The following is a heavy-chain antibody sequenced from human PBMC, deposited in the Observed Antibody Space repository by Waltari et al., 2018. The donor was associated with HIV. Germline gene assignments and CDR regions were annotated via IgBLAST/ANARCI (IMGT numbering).Heavy chain of an antibody. J-gene: IGHJ6*02. V-gene: IGHV3-7*01. Sequence: EVQLMESGGGLVQSGGALRLSSAAAGFTFTHYSMSWVRQTPGKGLEWVAYIKDDGSEKYYMGSVKGRFTISRDNAKNSMFLQMNSLRAEDTAVYYCARIGTFPHNYAIDFWGQGTTVTVSS. CDR3: ARIGTFPHNYAIDF. CDR1: GFTFTHYS. D-gene: IGHD1-26*01. CDR2: IKDDGSEK.